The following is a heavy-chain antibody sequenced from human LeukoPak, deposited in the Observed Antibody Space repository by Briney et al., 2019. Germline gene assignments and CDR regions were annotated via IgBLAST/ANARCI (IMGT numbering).Heavy chain of an antibody. Sequence: SQTLSLTCTVSGGSISSGFYYWSWIRQPAGKGLEWIGRIYTSGSTNYNPSLKSRFTISLDTSRNQFSLKLSSVTAAGTAVYYCARRQDGHDYWGQGTPVTVSS. CDR2: IYTSGST. V-gene: IGHV4-61*02. CDR1: GGSISSGFYY. J-gene: IGHJ4*02. CDR3: ARRQDGHDY.